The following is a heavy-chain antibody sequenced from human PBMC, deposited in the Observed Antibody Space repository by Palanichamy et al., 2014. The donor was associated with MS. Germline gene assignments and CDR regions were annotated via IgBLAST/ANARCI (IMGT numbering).Heavy chain of an antibody. CDR2: IYSSGST. CDR1: GGSISSYY. Sequence: VQLQESGPGLVKPSETLSLTCTVSGGSISSYYWSWIRQPPGKGLEWIGYIYSSGSTNYNPSLKSRVTISVDTSKSQFSLKLSSVTAADTAVYYCARGGRYTTTNWFDPWGQGTLVTVSS. CDR3: ARGGRYTTTNWFDP. J-gene: IGHJ5*02. V-gene: IGHV4-59*01. D-gene: IGHD2-2*02.